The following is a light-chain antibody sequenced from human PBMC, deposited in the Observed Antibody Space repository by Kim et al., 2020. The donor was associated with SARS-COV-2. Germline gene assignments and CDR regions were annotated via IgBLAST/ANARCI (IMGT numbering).Light chain of an antibody. J-gene: IGLJ2*01. CDR2: QDT. CDR3: QAWDSSTEVV. V-gene: IGLV3-1*01. CDR1: KLGDKY. Sequence: SYELTQPPSVSVSPGQTASITCSGDKLGDKYVCWYQQRPDHSPILVIYQDTKRPSGIPERFSGSNSGNTATLTISGTQAMDEADYYCQAWDSSTEVVFGGGTQLTVL.